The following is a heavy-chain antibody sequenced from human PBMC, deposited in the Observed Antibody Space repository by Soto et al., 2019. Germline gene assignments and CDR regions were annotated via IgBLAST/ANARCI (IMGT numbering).Heavy chain of an antibody. J-gene: IGHJ6*02. CDR3: ARGLNPSGSYKSPFGYYGIDV. V-gene: IGHV3-74*01. CDR2: INSDGSST. D-gene: IGHD1-26*01. Sequence: GGALRLACAASWLTLSSYWMHWVRQAPGKGLVWVSRINSDGSSTSYADSVKGRFTISRDNAKNTLYLQMNSLRAEDTAVYYCARGLNPSGSYKSPFGYYGIDVWGQGPTVHVSS. CDR1: WLTLSSYW.